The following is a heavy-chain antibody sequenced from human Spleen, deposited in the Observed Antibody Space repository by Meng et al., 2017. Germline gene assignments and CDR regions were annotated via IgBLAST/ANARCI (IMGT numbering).Heavy chain of an antibody. Sequence: GSLRLSCAVYGGSFSGYDWSWVCQPPGKGLEWIGEINHSASTSYNPSLKSRVTISVDTSKNQFSLKLSSVTAADTAVYYCARGYTIRHWYFDLWGRGTLVTVSS. J-gene: IGHJ2*01. V-gene: IGHV4-34*01. CDR3: ARGYTIRHWYFDL. D-gene: IGHD1-1*01. CDR1: GGSFSGYD. CDR2: INHSAST.